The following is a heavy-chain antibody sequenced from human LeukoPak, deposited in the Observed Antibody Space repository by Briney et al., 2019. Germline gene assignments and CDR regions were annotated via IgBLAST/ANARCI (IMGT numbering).Heavy chain of an antibody. CDR2: TYYRSKWYD. V-gene: IGHV6-1*01. D-gene: IGHD2-15*01. Sequence: SQTLSLTCAISGDSVSSNNAAWNWIRQSPSRGLEWLGKTYYRSKWYDDYAVSVKSRITINPDTSKNQFTLKMNSVTPEDTAVYYCAREAGSTDPVGAFDIWGQGTRVTVSS. CDR1: GDSVSSNNAA. CDR3: AREAGSTDPVGAFDI. J-gene: IGHJ3*02.